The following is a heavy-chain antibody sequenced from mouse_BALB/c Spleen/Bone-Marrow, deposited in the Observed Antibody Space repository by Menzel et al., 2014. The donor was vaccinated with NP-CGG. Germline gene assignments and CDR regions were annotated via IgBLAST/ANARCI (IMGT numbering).Heavy chain of an antibody. D-gene: IGHD1-2*01. CDR2: IWAGGST. Sequence: VKLMELGPGLVAPSQSLSITCTVSGFSLTNYGVHWVRQPPGKGLEWLGVIWAGGSTNYNSALMSRLSISKDNSKSQVFLKMISLQTDDTAMYYCARPYYGLYAMDYWGQGTSVTVSS. V-gene: IGHV2-9*02. CDR3: ARPYYGLYAMDY. CDR1: GFSLTNYG. J-gene: IGHJ4*01.